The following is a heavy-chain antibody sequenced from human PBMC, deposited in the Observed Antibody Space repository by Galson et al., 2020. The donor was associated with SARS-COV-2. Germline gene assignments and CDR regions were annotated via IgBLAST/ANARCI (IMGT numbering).Heavy chain of an antibody. V-gene: IGHV3-33*01. CDR1: GFTFSSYG. Sequence: GESLKISCAASGFTFSSYGMHWVRQAPGKGLEWEAVIRYDGSNKYYADSVKGRFTITRDNSKNTLYLQMNSLRVEDTAVYYCARDSPDADYDSSGPNLWYFDYWGQGTLVTVSS. J-gene: IGHJ4*02. CDR3: ARDSPDADYDSSGPNLWYFDY. CDR2: IRYDGSNK. D-gene: IGHD3-22*01.